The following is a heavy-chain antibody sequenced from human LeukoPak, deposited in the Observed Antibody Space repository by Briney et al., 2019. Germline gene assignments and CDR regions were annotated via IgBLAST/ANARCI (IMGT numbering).Heavy chain of an antibody. V-gene: IGHV3-30-3*01. CDR2: TSSDLNVK. D-gene: IGHD3-10*01. CDR3: AREGYYGSGSPPSLYFDY. CDR1: GFTFRNYV. Sequence: PGGSLGLSCAASGFTFRNYVIHWVRQAPGKGLEWVAVTSSDLNVKLYADSVKGRFTISRDNSRSTLYLQMKSLRPEDTAIYYCAREGYYGSGSPPSLYFDYWGQGTLVTVSS. J-gene: IGHJ4*02.